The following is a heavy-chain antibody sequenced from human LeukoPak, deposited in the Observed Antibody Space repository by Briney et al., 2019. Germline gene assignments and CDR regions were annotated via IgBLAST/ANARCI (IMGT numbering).Heavy chain of an antibody. Sequence: GGSLRLSCVASGFTFSSYGMHWVRQAPGKGLEGVAFIRYDGSNKYYADSVKGRFTISRDNSKNTLYLQMNSLRAEDTAVYYCAKDPYQLLGGYYMDVWGKGTTVTVSS. D-gene: IGHD2-2*01. CDR1: GFTFSSYG. J-gene: IGHJ6*03. V-gene: IGHV3-30*02. CDR3: AKDPYQLLGGYYMDV. CDR2: IRYDGSNK.